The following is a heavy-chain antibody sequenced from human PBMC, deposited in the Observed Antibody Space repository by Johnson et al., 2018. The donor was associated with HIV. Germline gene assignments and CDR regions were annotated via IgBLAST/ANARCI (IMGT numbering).Heavy chain of an antibody. CDR1: GFSVSRNH. Sequence: VQLVESGGGLVQPGGSLRLSCGASGFSVSRNHMNWVRQVPGKGLAWVSVIYSSGSTYYADSVKGRFTFSRDNSKNTVYLQMNSLTAGDTAVYYCVREHRADESFDLWGQGTMVTVSS. J-gene: IGHJ3*01. CDR2: IYSSGST. D-gene: IGHD1-14*01. CDR3: VREHRADESFDL. V-gene: IGHV3-66*01.